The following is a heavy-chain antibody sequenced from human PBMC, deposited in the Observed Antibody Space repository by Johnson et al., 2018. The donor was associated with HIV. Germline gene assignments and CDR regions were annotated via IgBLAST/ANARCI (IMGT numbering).Heavy chain of an antibody. V-gene: IGHV3-30-3*01. CDR3: AKDRDSYYPPTFAAFDI. J-gene: IGHJ3*02. Sequence: QVQLVESGGGVVQPGRSLRLSCAASGITFSDYAMHWVRQAPGKGLEWVAVISYDGSNKYYADSVKGRFTISRDNSKNTTYLQMNSLRAEDTAVYYCAKDRDSYYPPTFAAFDIWGQGTMVTVSS. D-gene: IGHD4-11*01. CDR1: GITFSDYA. CDR2: ISYDGSNK.